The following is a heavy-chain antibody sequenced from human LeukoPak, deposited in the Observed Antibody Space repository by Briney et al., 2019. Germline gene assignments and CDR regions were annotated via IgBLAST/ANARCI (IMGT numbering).Heavy chain of an antibody. D-gene: IGHD4-23*01. CDR2: ISGSSSPI. J-gene: IGHJ4*02. Sequence: GGSLRLSCAASGFSFSTYSMNWVRQAPGKGLEWVSFISGSSSPIYYADSVKGRFTISRDNAKDSLYLQMNSLRDEDTAVYYCARSYGGNSESEIDYWGQGTLVTVSS. V-gene: IGHV3-48*02. CDR1: GFSFSTYS. CDR3: ARSYGGNSESEIDY.